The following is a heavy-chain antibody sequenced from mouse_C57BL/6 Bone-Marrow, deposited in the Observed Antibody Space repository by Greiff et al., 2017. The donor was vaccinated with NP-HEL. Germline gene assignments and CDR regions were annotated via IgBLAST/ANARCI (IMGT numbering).Heavy chain of an antibody. Sequence: VHLVESGAELMKPGASVKLSCKATGYTFTGYWIEWVKQRPGHGLEWIGEILPGSGSTNYNEKFKGKATFTADTSSNTAYMQLSSLTTEDSAIYYCASPPRITTVVDYAMDYWGQGTSVTVSS. CDR1: GYTFTGYW. CDR3: ASPPRITTVVDYAMDY. V-gene: IGHV1-9*01. D-gene: IGHD1-1*01. J-gene: IGHJ4*01. CDR2: ILPGSGST.